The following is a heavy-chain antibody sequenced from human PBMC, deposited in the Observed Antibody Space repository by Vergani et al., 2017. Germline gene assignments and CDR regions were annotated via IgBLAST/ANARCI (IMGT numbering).Heavy chain of an antibody. CDR3: ARGSIAAAGTGVWFDP. V-gene: IGHV1-2*02. Sequence: QVQLVQSGAEVKKPGASVKVSCKASGYTFTGYYMHWVRQAPGQGLEWMGWINPNSGGTNYAQKFQGRVTMTRDTSISTAYMELSRLRSDDTAVYYCARGSIAAAGTGVWFDPWGQGTLVTVSS. CDR2: INPNSGGT. D-gene: IGHD6-13*01. CDR1: GYTFTGYY. J-gene: IGHJ5*02.